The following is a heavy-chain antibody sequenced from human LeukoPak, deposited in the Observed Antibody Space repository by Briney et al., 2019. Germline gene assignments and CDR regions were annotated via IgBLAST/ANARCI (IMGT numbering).Heavy chain of an antibody. D-gene: IGHD6-19*01. CDR1: GYTFTSYA. CDR3: ARGGIAVAGNAFDI. J-gene: IGHJ3*02. V-gene: IGHV7-4-1*02. CDR2: INTNTGNP. Sequence: GASVKVSCKASGYTFTSYAMNWVRQAPGQGLEWMGWINTNTGNPTYAQGFTGRFVFSLDTSVSTAYLQISSLKAEDTAVYYCARGGIAVAGNAFDIWGQGTMVTVSS.